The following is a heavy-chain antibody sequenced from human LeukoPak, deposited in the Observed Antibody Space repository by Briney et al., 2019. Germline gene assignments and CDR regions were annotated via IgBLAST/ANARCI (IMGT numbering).Heavy chain of an antibody. CDR3: AREYRKLRYFDWLRTKKNWFDP. Sequence: GASVKVSCKASGYTFTSYYMHWARQAPGQGLEWMGIINPSGGSTSYAQKFQGRVTMTRDTSTSTVYMELSSLRSEDTAVYYCAREYRKLRYFDWLRTKKNWFDPWGQGTLVTVSS. J-gene: IGHJ5*02. V-gene: IGHV1-46*01. CDR1: GYTFTSYY. D-gene: IGHD3-9*01. CDR2: INPSGGST.